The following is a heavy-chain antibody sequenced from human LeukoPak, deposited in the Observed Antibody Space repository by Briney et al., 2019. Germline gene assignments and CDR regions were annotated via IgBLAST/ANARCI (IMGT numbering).Heavy chain of an antibody. Sequence: ASVKVSCKASGYTFTSYGISWVRQAPGQGLEWMGWISAYNGNTNYAQKLQGRVTMTRDTSTSTVYMELSSLRSEDTAVYYCASGHLYRLDYWGQGTLVTVSS. D-gene: IGHD2-8*01. CDR2: ISAYNGNT. J-gene: IGHJ4*02. V-gene: IGHV1-18*01. CDR1: GYTFTSYG. CDR3: ASGHLYRLDY.